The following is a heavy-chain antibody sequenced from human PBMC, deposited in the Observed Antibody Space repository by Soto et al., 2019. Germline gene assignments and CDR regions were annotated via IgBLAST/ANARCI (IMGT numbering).Heavy chain of an antibody. D-gene: IGHD1-20*01. CDR1: GFSFRTYG. CDR2: ISYDGGDK. V-gene: IGHV3-30*18. J-gene: IGHJ4*02. CDR3: TKDADTRLITGFDS. Sequence: QVHLVESGGGVVQPGGSLRLSCAASGFSFRTYGIHWVRQAPGKGLEWVTFISYDGGDKYYAGSVEGRFSISRDNSRDTVYLQMSSLRPEDTAVYYCTKDADTRLITGFDSWGQGTLVTVST.